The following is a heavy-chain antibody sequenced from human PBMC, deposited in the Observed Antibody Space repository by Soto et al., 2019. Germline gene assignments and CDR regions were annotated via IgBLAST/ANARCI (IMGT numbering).Heavy chain of an antibody. D-gene: IGHD2-15*01. CDR2: INHSGST. Sequence: PSETLSLTCAVYGGSFSGYYWSWIRQPPGKGLEWIGEINHSGSTNYNPSLKSRVTISVDTSKNQFSLKLSSVTAADTAVYYCARSIVVVVAATQIQFAFDIWGQGTMVTVS. V-gene: IGHV4-34*01. CDR3: ARSIVVVVAATQIQFAFDI. J-gene: IGHJ3*02. CDR1: GGSFSGYY.